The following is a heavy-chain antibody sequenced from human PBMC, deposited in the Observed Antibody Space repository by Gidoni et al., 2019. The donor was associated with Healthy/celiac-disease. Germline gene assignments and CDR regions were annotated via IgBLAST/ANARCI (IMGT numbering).Heavy chain of an antibody. CDR2: IYYSGST. CDR3: ARVDYYGSGSYYSVDY. Sequence: HVQLQESGPGLVKPSQTLSLTCTVSGGSISSGDYYWSWIRQPPGKGLEWIGYIYYSGSTYYNPSLKSRVTISVDTSKNQFSLKLSSVTAADTAVYYCARVDYYGSGSYYSVDYWGQGTLVTVSS. CDR1: GGSISSGDYY. J-gene: IGHJ4*02. D-gene: IGHD3-10*01. V-gene: IGHV4-30-4*01.